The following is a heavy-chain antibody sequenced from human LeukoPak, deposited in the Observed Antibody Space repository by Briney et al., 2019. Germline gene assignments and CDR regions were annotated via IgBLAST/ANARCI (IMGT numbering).Heavy chain of an antibody. CDR1: GYTFTSYA. D-gene: IGHD3-22*01. V-gene: IGHV1-3*01. Sequence: ASVTVPCKASGYTFTSYAMHWVRQAPGQRLEWMGWINAGNGNTKYSQKFQGRVTITRDTSASTAYMELSSLRSEDTAVYYCARDRKEPDYYDSSGYFYYFDYWGQGTLVTVSS. CDR3: ARDRKEPDYYDSSGYFYYFDY. CDR2: INAGNGNT. J-gene: IGHJ4*02.